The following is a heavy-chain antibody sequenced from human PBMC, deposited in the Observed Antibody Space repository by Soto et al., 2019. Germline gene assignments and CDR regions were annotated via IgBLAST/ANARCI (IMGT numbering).Heavy chain of an antibody. D-gene: IGHD2-15*01. CDR3: VKQAHGLDGVAFDY. V-gene: IGHV3-23*01. CDR1: GFSFSSFA. CDR2: VSTSGRST. Sequence: GGSLRLSVEASGFSFSSFAMSWVRQAPGKGLEWVSAVSTSGRSTDYADSVKDRFTISRDNSKNTLFLQMGSLRPEDTAIYYCVKQAHGLDGVAFDYWGQGTQVTVYS. J-gene: IGHJ4*02.